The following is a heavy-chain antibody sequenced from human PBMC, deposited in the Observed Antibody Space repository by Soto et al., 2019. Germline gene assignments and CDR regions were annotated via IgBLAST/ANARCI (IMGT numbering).Heavy chain of an antibody. V-gene: IGHV4-39*01. J-gene: IGHJ4*02. CDR1: GGSIRNNIYY. D-gene: IGHD3-22*01. CDR3: ARQHYYDSSGYYTWN. CDR2: VHYSGST. Sequence: QLQLQESGPGRVKPSETLSLTCSVSGGSIRNNIYYWGWIRQPPGKGLEWIATVHYSGSTYYTPSLKSRVTISADTSNNQFSLRLNSVTAADTAVYYCARQHYYDSSGYYTWNWGQGTLVTVSS.